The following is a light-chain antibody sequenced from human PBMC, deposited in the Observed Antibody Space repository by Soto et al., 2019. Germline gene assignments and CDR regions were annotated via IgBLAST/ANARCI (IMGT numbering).Light chain of an antibody. CDR1: SSNIGSNP. CDR3: AAWDDSLNGDV. V-gene: IGLV1-44*01. CDR2: SNN. J-gene: IGLJ1*01. Sequence: QSVLTQPPSASGTPGQRVTISCSGSSSNIGSNPVNWYQQLPGTAPKLLIYSNNQRPSGVPDRLSGSKSGTSASLAISGLQSEDEADYYCAAWDDSLNGDVFGTGTKLTVL.